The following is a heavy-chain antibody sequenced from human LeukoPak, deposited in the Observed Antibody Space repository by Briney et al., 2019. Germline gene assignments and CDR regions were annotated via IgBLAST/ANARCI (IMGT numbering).Heavy chain of an antibody. J-gene: IGHJ4*02. Sequence: PGGSLRLSCADSGFTFSSYSMNWVRQAPGKGLEWVSYINSRSTSIHYADSVKGRFTISRDNAKNALYLLMNSLRDEDTAVYYCAREPPYGDLALDYWGQGTLVTVSS. CDR1: GFTFSSYS. V-gene: IGHV3-48*02. CDR3: AREPPYGDLALDY. CDR2: INSRSTSI. D-gene: IGHD3-10*01.